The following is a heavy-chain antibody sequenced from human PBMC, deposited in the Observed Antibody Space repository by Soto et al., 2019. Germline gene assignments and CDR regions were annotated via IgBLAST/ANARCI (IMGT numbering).Heavy chain of an antibody. D-gene: IGHD5-18*01. Sequence: SETLSLTCTVSGGSISSYYWSWVRQNPRRGLEWIGNIYYSGNTYYNPSLKSRLTISVDTSKNQFSLNLSSVTAADTAVYYCARDRLMATAGTARHYFGLDVWGQGTTVTVSS. CDR1: GGSISSYY. CDR3: ARDRLMATAGTARHYFGLDV. J-gene: IGHJ6*02. V-gene: IGHV4-59*06. CDR2: IYYSGNT.